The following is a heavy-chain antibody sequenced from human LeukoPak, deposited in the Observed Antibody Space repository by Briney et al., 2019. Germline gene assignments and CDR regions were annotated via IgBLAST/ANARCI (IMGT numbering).Heavy chain of an antibody. J-gene: IGHJ4*02. V-gene: IGHV4-34*01. CDR3: ARIRCGHSDEICYNY. Sequence: SETLSLTCAVHGVSFRAHYWSWIRQSPGKGLEWIGETNPGGQTNYNPSLTSRVTISVGPSENRFSLRLTSVPAADTAVYFCARIRCGHSDEICYNYWGRGTLVTVSS. CDR1: GVSFRAHY. CDR2: TNPGGQT. D-gene: IGHD2-2*02.